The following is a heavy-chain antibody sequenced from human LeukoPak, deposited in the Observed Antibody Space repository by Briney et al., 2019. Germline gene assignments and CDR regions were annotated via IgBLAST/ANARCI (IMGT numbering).Heavy chain of an antibody. Sequence: ASVKVSCKSSGYTFDSYGVTWVRQAPGQGLEWMGWISGYSGVRNYAQKFQDRVTLTTDTSSSTAYMELKSLRSDDTAVYYCARGLRFLALYNFDYWGQGTLVTVSS. CDR2: ISGYSGVR. CDR1: GYTFDSYG. V-gene: IGHV1-18*01. J-gene: IGHJ4*02. CDR3: ARGLRFLALYNFDY. D-gene: IGHD3-3*01.